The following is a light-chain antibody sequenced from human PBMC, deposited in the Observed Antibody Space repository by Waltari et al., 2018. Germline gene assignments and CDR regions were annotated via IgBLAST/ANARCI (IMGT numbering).Light chain of an antibody. CDR1: QNIDNY. J-gene: IGKJ1*01. CDR3: EQCYKSPAT. V-gene: IGKV1-39*01. Sequence: DIQMTQSPSSLSASVGDRVTLTCRASQNIDNYLNWYQQKEGKAPRVLMYSASSLQSGVPSRFRGSGSETEFTLTITSLQPEDSATYFCEQCYKSPATFGQGTRVQIK. CDR2: SAS.